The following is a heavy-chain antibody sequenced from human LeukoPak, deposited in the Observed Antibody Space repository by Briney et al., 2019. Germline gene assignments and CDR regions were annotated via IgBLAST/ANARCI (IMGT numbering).Heavy chain of an antibody. Sequence: GESLKISCKGSGYSFTSYWIGWVRQMPGKGLEWMGIIYPGDSDTSYSPSFQGQVTISADKSISTAYLQWSSLKASDTAMYYCARLDIVVVPAAISTNYYYYYMDVWGKGTTVTISS. V-gene: IGHV5-51*01. CDR2: IYPGDSDT. J-gene: IGHJ6*03. CDR1: GYSFTSYW. D-gene: IGHD2-2*01. CDR3: ARLDIVVVPAAISTNYYYYYMDV.